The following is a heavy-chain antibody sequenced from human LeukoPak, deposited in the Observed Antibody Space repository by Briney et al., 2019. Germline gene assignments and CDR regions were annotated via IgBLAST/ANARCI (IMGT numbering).Heavy chain of an antibody. V-gene: IGHV1-18*04. Sequence: ASVKVSCKASGYTFTSYYMHWVRQAPGQGLEWMGWISAYNGNTNYAQKLQGRVTMTTDTSTSTAYMEMRRVRSDDTAVYYCARDGALWFGPQGSGWFDPWGQGTLVTVSS. CDR1: GYTFTSYY. CDR3: ARDGALWFGPQGSGWFDP. J-gene: IGHJ5*02. D-gene: IGHD3-10*01. CDR2: ISAYNGNT.